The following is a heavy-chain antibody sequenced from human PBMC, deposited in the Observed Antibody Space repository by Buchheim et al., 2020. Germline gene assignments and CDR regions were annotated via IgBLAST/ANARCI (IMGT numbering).Heavy chain of an antibody. Sequence: QLQLQEPGPGLVKPSETLSLTCTVSGGSISSSSYYWGWIRQPPGKGLEWIGSIYYSGSTYYNPSLKSRVTISVDTSKNQFSLKLSSVTAADTAVYYCARGSGTMVRGHYYGMDVWGQGTT. CDR3: ARGSGTMVRGHYYGMDV. D-gene: IGHD3-10*01. CDR1: GGSISSSSYY. CDR2: IYYSGST. J-gene: IGHJ6*02. V-gene: IGHV4-39*07.